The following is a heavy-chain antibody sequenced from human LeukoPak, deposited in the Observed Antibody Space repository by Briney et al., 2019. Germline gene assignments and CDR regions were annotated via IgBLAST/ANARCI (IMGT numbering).Heavy chain of an antibody. CDR1: GYTLTELS. CDR3: ATRVLRFLEWFWFDP. V-gene: IGHV1-24*01. J-gene: IGHJ5*02. D-gene: IGHD3-3*01. CDR2: FDPEDGET. Sequence: GASVKVSCKVSGYTLTELSMHWVRQAPGKGLEWMGGFDPEDGETIYAQKFQGRVTITEDTSTDTAYMELSSLRSEDTAVYYCATRVLRFLEWFWFDPWGQGTLVTVSS.